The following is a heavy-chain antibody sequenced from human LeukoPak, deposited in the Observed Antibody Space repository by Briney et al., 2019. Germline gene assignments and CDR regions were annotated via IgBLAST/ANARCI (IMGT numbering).Heavy chain of an antibody. CDR1: GFTFSDYY. J-gene: IGHJ4*02. CDR3: ATRYCSSTSCYFDY. CDR2: ISSSGSTI. V-gene: IGHV3-11*01. D-gene: IGHD2-2*01. Sequence: GGSLRLSCAASGFTFSDYYMSWIRQAPGKGLEWVSYISSSGSTIYYADSVKGRFTISRDNAKNSLYLQMNSLRAEDTAVYYCATRYCSSTSCYFDYWGQGTLVTVFS.